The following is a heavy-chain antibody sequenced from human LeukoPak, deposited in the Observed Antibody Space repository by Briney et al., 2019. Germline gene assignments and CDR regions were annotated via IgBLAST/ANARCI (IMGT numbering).Heavy chain of an antibody. CDR1: GGSISSHY. J-gene: IGHJ6*03. V-gene: IGHV4-59*11. Sequence: SETLSLTCTVSGGSISSHYWSWIRQPPGKGLEWIGYIYYSGSTNYNPSLKSRVTMSVDTSKNQFSLKLSSVTAADTAVYYCARGVVYGGYYMDVWGKGTTVTVSS. CDR2: IYYSGST. D-gene: IGHD5/OR15-5a*01. CDR3: ARGVVYGGYYMDV.